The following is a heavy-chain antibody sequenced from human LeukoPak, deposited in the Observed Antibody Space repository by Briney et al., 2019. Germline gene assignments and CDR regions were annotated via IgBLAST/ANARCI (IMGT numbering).Heavy chain of an antibody. J-gene: IGHJ4*02. CDR3: VSPHHYYDSSVDY. CDR2: ISSSSSYI. Sequence: GGSLRLSCAASGFTFSSYSMNWVRQAPGKGLEWVSSISSSSSYIYYADSVKGRFTISRDNAKNSLYLQMNSLRAEDTAVYYCVSPHHYYDSSVDYWGQGTLVTVSS. V-gene: IGHV3-21*01. D-gene: IGHD3-22*01. CDR1: GFTFSSYS.